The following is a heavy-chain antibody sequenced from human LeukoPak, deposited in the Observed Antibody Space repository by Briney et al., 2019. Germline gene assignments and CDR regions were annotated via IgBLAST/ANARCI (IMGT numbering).Heavy chain of an antibody. CDR2: INSDGRST. CDR1: GFTSSSYW. D-gene: IGHD1-26*01. CDR3: ARVLSGSYSGTVFDI. V-gene: IGHV3-74*01. J-gene: IGHJ3*02. Sequence: TGGSLRLSGAASGFTSSSYWMHWVRQAPGKGLVWVLRINSDGRSTSYADSVKGRFTISRDDAKNTLYLQMNSLRAEDTAVYYCARVLSGSYSGTVFDIWGQGTMVTVSS.